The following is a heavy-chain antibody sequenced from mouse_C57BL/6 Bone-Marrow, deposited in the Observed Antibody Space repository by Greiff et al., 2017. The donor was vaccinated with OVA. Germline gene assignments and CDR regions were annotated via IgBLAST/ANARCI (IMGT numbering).Heavy chain of an antibody. CDR3: AKYYDGGDYYAMDY. D-gene: IGHD1-1*01. CDR2: IWRGGST. CDR1: GFSLTSYG. Sequence: QVQLQQSGPGLVQPSQSLSITCTVSGFSLTSYGVHWVRQSPGKGLEWLGVIWRGGSTDYNAAFMSRLSITKDNSKSQVFFKMNSLQADDTAIYYCAKYYDGGDYYAMDYWGQGTSVTVSS. J-gene: IGHJ4*01. V-gene: IGHV2-5*01.